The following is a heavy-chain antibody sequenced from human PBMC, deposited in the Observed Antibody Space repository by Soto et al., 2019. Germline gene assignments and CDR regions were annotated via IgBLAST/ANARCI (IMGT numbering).Heavy chain of an antibody. J-gene: IGHJ4*02. CDR3: ARDDSSGYYTYYFDY. D-gene: IGHD3-22*01. V-gene: IGHV1-69*13. CDR1: GGTFSSYA. Sequence: ASVKVSCKASGGTFSSYAISWVRQAPGQGLEWMGGIIPIFGTANYAQKFQGRVTITADESTSTAYMELSSLRSEDTAVYYCARDDSSGYYTYYFDYWGQGTLVTVSS. CDR2: IIPIFGTA.